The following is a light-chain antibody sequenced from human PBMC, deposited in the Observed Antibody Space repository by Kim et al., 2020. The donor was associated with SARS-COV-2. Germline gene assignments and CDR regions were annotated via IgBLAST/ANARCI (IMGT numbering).Light chain of an antibody. CDR3: ASWDSSLNAWV. J-gene: IGLJ3*02. V-gene: IGLV10-54*04. CDR2: TTN. Sequence: RQTATITCTRAKHNVGNFGAAGLQQHQSHPPTLLPYTTNNRPSAISESFSASRSGNTASLTISGLQPDDEADYYCASWDSSLNAWVFGGGTQLTVL. CDR1: KHNVGNFG.